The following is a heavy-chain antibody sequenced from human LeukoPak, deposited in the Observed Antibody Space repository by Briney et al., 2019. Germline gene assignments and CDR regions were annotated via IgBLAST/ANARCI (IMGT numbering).Heavy chain of an antibody. V-gene: IGHV1-18*01. Sequence: GASVKVSCKASGHTFTSYGTSWVRQAPGQGLEWMGWISAYNGNTNYAQKLQGRVTMTTDTSTSTAYMELRSLRSDDTAVYYCATALIGGSYNWYFDLWGRGTLVTVSS. CDR3: ATALIGGSYNWYFDL. CDR2: ISAYNGNT. J-gene: IGHJ2*01. D-gene: IGHD1-26*01. CDR1: GHTFTSYG.